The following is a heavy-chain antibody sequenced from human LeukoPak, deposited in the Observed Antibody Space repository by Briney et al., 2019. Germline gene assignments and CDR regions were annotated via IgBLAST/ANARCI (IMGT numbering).Heavy chain of an antibody. CDR2: ISAYNGNT. V-gene: IGHV1-18*01. Sequence: ASVKVSCKAFGYTFTSYGISWVRQAPGQGLEWMGWISAYNGNTNYAQKLQGRVTMTTDTSTSTAYMELRSLRSDDTAVYYCAREGTYYDILTGYHLWLNYYYYGMDVWGQGTTVTVSS. CDR3: AREGTYYDILTGYHLWLNYYYYGMDV. D-gene: IGHD3-9*01. J-gene: IGHJ6*02. CDR1: GYTFTSYG.